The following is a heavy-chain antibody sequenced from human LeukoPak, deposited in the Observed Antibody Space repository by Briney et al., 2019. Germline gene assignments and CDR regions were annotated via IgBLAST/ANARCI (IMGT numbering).Heavy chain of an antibody. CDR2: IYYSGST. Sequence: SETLSLTCTVSGGSISSSSYYWGWIRQPPGKGLEWIGSIYYSGSTYYNPSLKSRVTISVDTSKNQFSLKLSSVTAADTAVYYCARPLLRSHYMDVWGKGTTVTISS. J-gene: IGHJ6*03. CDR3: ARPLLRSHYMDV. V-gene: IGHV4-39*07. D-gene: IGHD4-17*01. CDR1: GGSISSSSYY.